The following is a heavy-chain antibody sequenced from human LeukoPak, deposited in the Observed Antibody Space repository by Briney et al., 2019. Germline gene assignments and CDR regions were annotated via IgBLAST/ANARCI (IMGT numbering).Heavy chain of an antibody. CDR2: INPNSGGT. D-gene: IGHD3-9*01. CDR1: GYTFTSYP. Sequence: ASVKVSCKASGYTFTSYPMNWVRQAPGQGLEWMGWINPNSGGTNYAQKFQGRVTMTRDTSISTAYMELSRLRSDDTAVYYCARGSILRYFDWLPTKNWFDPRGQGTLVTVSS. CDR3: ARGSILRYFDWLPTKNWFDP. J-gene: IGHJ5*02. V-gene: IGHV1-2*02.